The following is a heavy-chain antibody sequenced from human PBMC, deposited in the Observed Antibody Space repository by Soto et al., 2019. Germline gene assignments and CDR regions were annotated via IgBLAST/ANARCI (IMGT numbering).Heavy chain of an antibody. J-gene: IGHJ1*01. Sequence: QVQLVESGGGLVKPGGSLRLSCAASGFAFSDYYMSWIRQAPGKGLEWISYISGTGNTIYYADSVKGRVTISRDNAKNSLYLQMSSLRAEDTAVYCCAREGNRFQHWGQGTLVTVSS. D-gene: IGHD3-10*01. CDR1: GFAFSDYY. CDR3: AREGNRFQH. CDR2: ISGTGNTI. V-gene: IGHV3-11*01.